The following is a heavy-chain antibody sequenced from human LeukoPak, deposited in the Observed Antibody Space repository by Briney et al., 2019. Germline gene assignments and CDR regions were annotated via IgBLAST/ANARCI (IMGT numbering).Heavy chain of an antibody. J-gene: IGHJ6*02. Sequence: ASVKVSCKVSGYTLTELSMHWVRQAPGNGPEWVGGFDPEDGETIYAQRFQGRVTMTEDTSTDTAYMELSSLRSEDTAVYYCATDPAGFYYYGLDVWGQGTTVTVSS. CDR2: FDPEDGET. CDR1: GYTLTELS. V-gene: IGHV1-24*01. CDR3: ATDPAGFYYYGLDV.